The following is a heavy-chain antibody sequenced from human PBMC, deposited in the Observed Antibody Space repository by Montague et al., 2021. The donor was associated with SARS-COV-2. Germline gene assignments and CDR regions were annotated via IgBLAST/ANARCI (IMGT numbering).Heavy chain of an antibody. CDR2: IYHSGTT. Sequence: SETLSLTCTVSGFSIGSGDYWGWIRQPPGKGLEWIGSIYHSGTTXXSPXXXSRLTMSIDTSTNQFSLRLTSVTAADTAVFFCVREKAGGLRNVFDIWGQGTTVTVSS. J-gene: IGHJ3*02. CDR3: VREKAGGLRNVFDI. CDR1: GFSIGSGDY. V-gene: IGHV4-38-2*02.